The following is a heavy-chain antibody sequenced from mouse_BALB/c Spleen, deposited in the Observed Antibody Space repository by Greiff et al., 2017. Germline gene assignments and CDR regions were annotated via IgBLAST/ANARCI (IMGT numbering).Heavy chain of an antibody. CDR2: ISSGGSYT. V-gene: IGHV5-9-4*01. Sequence: EVHLVESGGGLVKPGGSLKLSCAASGFTFSSYAMSWVRQSPEKRLEWVAEISSGGSYTYYPDTVTGRFTISRDNAKNTLYLEMSSLRSEDTAMYYCASPIYYDYDGFAYWGQGTLVTVSA. J-gene: IGHJ3*01. D-gene: IGHD2-4*01. CDR3: ASPIYYDYDGFAY. CDR1: GFTFSSYA.